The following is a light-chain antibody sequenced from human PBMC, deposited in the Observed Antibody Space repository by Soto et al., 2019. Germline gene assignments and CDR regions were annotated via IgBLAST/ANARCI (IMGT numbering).Light chain of an antibody. CDR3: QSYDSSLSGVV. CDR2: GNN. J-gene: IGLJ2*01. CDR1: SSNIGAGYD. V-gene: IGLV1-40*01. Sequence: QSVLTQPPSVSGAPGQRVTISCTGSSSNIGAGYDVHWYQHLPGTAPKLLIYGNNNRPSGVPDRVYGSKSGTSASLAITGLQAEDEADYYCQSYDSSLSGVVFGGGTKLTVL.